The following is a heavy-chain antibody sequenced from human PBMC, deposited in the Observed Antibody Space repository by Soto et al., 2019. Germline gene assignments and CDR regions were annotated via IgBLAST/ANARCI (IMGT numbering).Heavy chain of an antibody. Sequence: GALKLPLATSGFPFNTSWVDWVRQVPGKGLVWVSRIKGDGSSISYADSVKGRFTISRDNAENTLYLQMGSLRADDTAVYYCARGLKNYYGVDVWGQGTTVTVSS. CDR1: GFPFNTSW. V-gene: IGHV3-74*01. J-gene: IGHJ6*02. CDR2: IKGDGSSI. CDR3: ARGLKNYYGVDV.